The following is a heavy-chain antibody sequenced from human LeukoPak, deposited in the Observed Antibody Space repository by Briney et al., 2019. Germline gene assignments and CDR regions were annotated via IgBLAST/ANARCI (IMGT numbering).Heavy chain of an antibody. D-gene: IGHD3-16*01. V-gene: IGHV3-49*04. CDR1: GFTFVHYI. CDR2: MRRKAYGGTT. J-gene: IGHJ4*02. Sequence: GGSLRLSCTASGFTFVHYIVNWVGQAAGKGPEGVGFMRRKAYGGTTDYATSVKDRFTISRDDSKNIAYLQMNSLNSEDTAVYYCTAVGWESAWGEFYYWGKGTLVTVSS. CDR3: TAVGWESAWGEFYY.